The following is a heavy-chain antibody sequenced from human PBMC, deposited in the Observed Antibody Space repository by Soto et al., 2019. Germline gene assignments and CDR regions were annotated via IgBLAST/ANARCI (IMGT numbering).Heavy chain of an antibody. D-gene: IGHD6-19*01. Sequence: SETLSLTCSVSGASVSSGSFYWSWIRQPPGKGLEWIGFIYNNETFNYNPSLKSRVTLSVDTSKHQFSLKLSSVAAADTAVYYCARVPLRYSSSHNFDSWGQGALVTVSS. CDR3: ARVPLRYSSSHNFDS. J-gene: IGHJ4*02. CDR1: GASVSSGSFY. CDR2: IYNNETF. V-gene: IGHV4-61*01.